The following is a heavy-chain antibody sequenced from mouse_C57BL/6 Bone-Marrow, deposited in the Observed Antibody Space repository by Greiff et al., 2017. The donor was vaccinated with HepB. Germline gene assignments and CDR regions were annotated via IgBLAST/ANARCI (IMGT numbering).Heavy chain of an antibody. Sequence: EVQRVESGPGLVKPSQSLSLTCSVTGYSITSGYYWNWIRQFPGNKLEWMGYISYDGSNNYNPSLKNRISITRDTSKNQFFLKLNSVTTEDTATYYCAREDYGSSYWYFDVWGTGTTVTVSS. J-gene: IGHJ1*03. CDR2: ISYDGSN. D-gene: IGHD1-1*01. CDR3: AREDYGSSYWYFDV. CDR1: GYSITSGYY. V-gene: IGHV3-6*01.